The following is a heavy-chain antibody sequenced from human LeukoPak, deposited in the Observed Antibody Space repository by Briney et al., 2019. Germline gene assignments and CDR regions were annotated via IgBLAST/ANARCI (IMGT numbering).Heavy chain of an antibody. V-gene: IGHV3-7*01. D-gene: IGHD3-22*01. CDR1: GFTFSSYW. CDR3: AREGGDSSGYYFDY. J-gene: IGHJ4*02. Sequence: GGSLRLSCAASGFTFSSYWMSWVRQAPGKGLEWVANIKQDGSEKYYVDSVKGRFTISRDNSKNTLYLQMNSLRAEDTAVYYCAREGGDSSGYYFDYWGQGTLVTVSS. CDR2: IKQDGSEK.